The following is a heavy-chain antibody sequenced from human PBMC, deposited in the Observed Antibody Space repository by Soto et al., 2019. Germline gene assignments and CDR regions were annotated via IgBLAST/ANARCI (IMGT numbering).Heavy chain of an antibody. D-gene: IGHD3-10*01. CDR2: IIPIVHTA. Sequence: QVQLVQSGAEVKKPGSSVKVSCKASGGTFRSNGISWVRQAPGQGLEWLGGIIPIVHTASYAQTFRGRVTITADESTPRAYMELSSLRSEATAVYSCAMITMVHSFDPWGQGTLVTVSS. J-gene: IGHJ5*02. CDR1: GGTFRSNG. CDR3: AMITMVHSFDP. V-gene: IGHV1-69*01.